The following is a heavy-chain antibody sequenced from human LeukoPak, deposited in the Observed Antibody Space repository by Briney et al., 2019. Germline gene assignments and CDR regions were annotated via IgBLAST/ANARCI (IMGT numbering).Heavy chain of an antibody. V-gene: IGHV1-3*01. CDR3: ASRLTDYGDYGPWYFDL. D-gene: IGHD4-17*01. Sequence: ASVKVSCKASGYTFTSYAMHWVRQAPGQRLEWMGWINAGNGNTKYSQKLQGRVTITRDTSASTAYMELSSLRSDDTAVYYCASRLTDYGDYGPWYFDLWGRGTLVTVSS. J-gene: IGHJ2*01. CDR1: GYTFTSYA. CDR2: INAGNGNT.